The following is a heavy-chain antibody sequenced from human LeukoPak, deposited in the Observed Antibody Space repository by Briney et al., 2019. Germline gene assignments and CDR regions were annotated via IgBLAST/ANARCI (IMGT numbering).Heavy chain of an antibody. CDR2: ISGDGVST. J-gene: IGHJ4*03. V-gene: IGHV3-43*02. CDR3: ARESGKFDY. CDR1: GLPIADFA. Sequence: GGSETLFCVASGLPIADFAMHWVRQAPGKGLEWVSLISGDGVSTFYADSVKGRFSISRDNSKNSLSLEMNSLRTEDTAMYYCARESGKFDYWGQGTLVTVSS.